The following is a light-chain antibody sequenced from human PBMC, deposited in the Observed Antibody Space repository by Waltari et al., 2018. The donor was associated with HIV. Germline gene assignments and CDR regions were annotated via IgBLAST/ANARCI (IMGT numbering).Light chain of an antibody. J-gene: IGLJ3*02. Sequence: SYVLTQPPSVAVAPGMTATITCGGDNIGGKRVHWYQQKPGQAPVVGIYDDRVRPSEIPERFSGSNSGNTATLTISGVEVGDEADYSCHVWDSRSDVVFGGGTKLTVL. V-gene: IGLV3-21*04. CDR1: NIGGKR. CDR3: HVWDSRSDVV. CDR2: DDR.